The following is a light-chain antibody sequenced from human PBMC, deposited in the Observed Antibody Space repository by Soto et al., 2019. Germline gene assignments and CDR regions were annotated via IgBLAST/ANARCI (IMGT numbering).Light chain of an antibody. CDR3: SSYTSSSTP. CDR2: EVS. V-gene: IGLV2-14*01. CDR1: SSDVGGYNY. J-gene: IGLJ6*01. Sequence: QSALAQPASVSGSPGQSITISCTGTSSDVGGYNYVSWYQQPPGKAPKLMIYEVSNRPSGVSNRFSGSKSGNTASLTISGLQAEEEADYYCSSYTSSSTPFGRGTKVTVL.